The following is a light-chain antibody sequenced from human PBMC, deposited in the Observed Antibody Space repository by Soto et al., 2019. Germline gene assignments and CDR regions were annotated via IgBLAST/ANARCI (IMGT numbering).Light chain of an antibody. CDR3: MQSTQLPPT. J-gene: IGKJ5*01. Sequence: DVVMTQTPLSLSVAPGQPASISCKSSQSLLHITGETFLFWDLQKPGQSPQLLIYEVSTRLAGVPDRFSGSESGTDFTLEISRVETDDVGIYYCMQSTQLPPTLGQGTRLGIE. V-gene: IGKV2D-29*02. CDR2: EVS. CDR1: QSLLHITGETF.